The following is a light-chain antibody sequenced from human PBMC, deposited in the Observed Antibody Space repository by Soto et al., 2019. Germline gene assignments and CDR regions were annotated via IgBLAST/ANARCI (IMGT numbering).Light chain of an antibody. CDR3: SSYTSSNTYV. CDR2: DVS. J-gene: IGLJ1*01. Sequence: QPALTQPASVSGSPGQSITISCTGTSSDVGGYNYVSWYQQHPGEAPKLLIYDVSNRPSGVSNRFSGSKSGNTASLTISGLQAEDEADYYCSSYTSSNTYVFGTGTKVTVL. CDR1: SSDVGGYNY. V-gene: IGLV2-14*01.